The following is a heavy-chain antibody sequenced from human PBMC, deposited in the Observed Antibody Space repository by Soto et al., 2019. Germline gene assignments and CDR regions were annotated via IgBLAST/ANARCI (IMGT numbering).Heavy chain of an antibody. CDR1: GYRFDNYW. Sequence: GESLKISCKGSGYRFDNYWIAWVRQMPGKGLEWMGIIYPGDSDTRYSPSFQGQVTISADKSISTAYLQWSSLKASDTAIYYCARKDCSGASCYLSDWFDPWGQGTPVTVSS. CDR3: ARKDCSGASCYLSDWFDP. V-gene: IGHV5-51*01. D-gene: IGHD2-15*01. CDR2: IYPGDSDT. J-gene: IGHJ5*02.